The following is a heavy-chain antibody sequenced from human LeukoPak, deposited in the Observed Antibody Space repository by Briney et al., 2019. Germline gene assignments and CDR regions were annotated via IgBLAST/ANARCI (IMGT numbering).Heavy chain of an antibody. J-gene: IGHJ4*02. Sequence: GGSLRLSCAAAGFTFSGYGMHWVRQAPGKGLEWVAFISHDGSIKYYADSVKGRFTISRDNSKKTLYLQMNSLRPDDTAIYFCAKDPFGYSRSSPGDYWGQGTLVTVSS. CDR3: AKDPFGYSRSSPGDY. V-gene: IGHV3-30*18. CDR2: ISHDGSIK. CDR1: GFTFSGYG. D-gene: IGHD3-16*01.